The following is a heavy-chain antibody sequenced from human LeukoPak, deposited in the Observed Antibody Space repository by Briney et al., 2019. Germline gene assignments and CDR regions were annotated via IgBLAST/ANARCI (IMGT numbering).Heavy chain of an antibody. CDR2: IKQDGGEK. CDR3: ARVRAYYDDALDI. J-gene: IGHJ3*02. V-gene: IGHV3-7*01. CDR1: GFTFSGCW. D-gene: IGHD3-22*01. Sequence: GGSLRLSCAASGFTFSGCWMSWVRQAPGEGLEWVAYIKQDGGEKYYVDSVKGRFTISRDNAKNSLYLQMNSLRAEDTAVYYCARVRAYYDDALDIWGQGTMVTVSS.